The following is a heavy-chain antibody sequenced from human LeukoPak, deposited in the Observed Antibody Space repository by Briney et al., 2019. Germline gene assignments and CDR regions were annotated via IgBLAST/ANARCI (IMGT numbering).Heavy chain of an antibody. V-gene: IGHV3-30*02. CDR3: AKDRQLLWFGEVGFDY. D-gene: IGHD3-10*01. J-gene: IGHJ4*02. CDR1: GFTFSSYG. Sequence: GGSLRLSCAASGFTFSSYGMHWVRQAPGKGLEWVAFIRYDGSNKYYADSVKGRFTISRDNSKNTLYLQMNSLRAEDTAVYYCAKDRQLLWFGEVGFDYWGQGTLVTVSS. CDR2: IRYDGSNK.